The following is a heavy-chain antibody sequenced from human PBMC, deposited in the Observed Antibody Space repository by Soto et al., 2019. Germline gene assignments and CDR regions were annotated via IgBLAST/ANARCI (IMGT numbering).Heavy chain of an antibody. CDR2: IYYSGST. CDR3: ARDAQVGGSGSIDRDYYGMDV. V-gene: IGHV4-31*03. D-gene: IGHD3-10*01. CDR1: GGSISSGGYY. Sequence: PSETLSLTCTVSGGSISSGGYYWSWIRQHPGKGLEWIGYIYYSGSTYYNPSLKSRVTISVDTSKNQFSLKLSSVTAADTAVYYCARDAQVGGSGSIDRDYYGMDVWGQGTTVTVS. J-gene: IGHJ6*02.